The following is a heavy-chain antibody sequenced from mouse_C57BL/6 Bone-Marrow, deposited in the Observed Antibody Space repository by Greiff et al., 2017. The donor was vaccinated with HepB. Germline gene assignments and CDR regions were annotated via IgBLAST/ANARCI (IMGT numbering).Heavy chain of an antibody. CDR2: ISSGRSTI. Sequence: EVMLVESGGGLVKPGGSLKLSCAASGFTFSDFGMHWVRQAPEKGLEWVAYISSGRSTIYYADTVKGRFTISRDNAKNTLFLQMTSLRSEDTAMYYCARLRYFDVWGTGTTVTVSS. V-gene: IGHV5-17*01. CDR1: GFTFSDFG. J-gene: IGHJ1*03. CDR3: ARLRYFDV.